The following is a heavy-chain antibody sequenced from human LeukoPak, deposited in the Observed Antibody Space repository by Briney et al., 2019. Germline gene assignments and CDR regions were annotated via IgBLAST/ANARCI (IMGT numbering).Heavy chain of an antibody. D-gene: IGHD5-18*01. J-gene: IGHJ4*02. V-gene: IGHV4-59*08. Sequence: PSETLSLTCTVSGGSISSYYWSWIRQPPGKGLEWIGYIYYSGSTNYNPSLKSRVTISVDTSKNLFSLKLSSVTAADTAVYYCARLSVDTAMVIDYWGQGTLVTVSS. CDR1: GGSISSYY. CDR3: ARLSVDTAMVIDY. CDR2: IYYSGST.